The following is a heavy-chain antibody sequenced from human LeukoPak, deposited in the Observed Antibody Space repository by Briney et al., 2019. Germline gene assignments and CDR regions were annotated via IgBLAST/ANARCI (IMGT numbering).Heavy chain of an antibody. Sequence: ASVKVSCKASAHTFTDYYMHWARQAPGQGLEWMGWINPNSGGTNYAQKLQGRVTMTTDTSTSTAYMELRSLRSDDTAVYYCARDTGAHKYSSGWPFDYWGQGTLVTVSS. V-gene: IGHV1-2*02. CDR2: INPNSGGT. CDR3: ARDTGAHKYSSGWPFDY. J-gene: IGHJ4*02. D-gene: IGHD6-19*01. CDR1: AHTFTDYY.